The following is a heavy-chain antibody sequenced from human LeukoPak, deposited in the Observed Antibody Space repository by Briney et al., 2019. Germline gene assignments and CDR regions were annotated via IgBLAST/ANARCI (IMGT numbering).Heavy chain of an antibody. CDR3: GKTTVGYSSGRYPGWPVDY. D-gene: IGHD2-15*01. CDR1: GFTFNSYA. J-gene: IGHJ4*02. V-gene: IGHV3-23*01. Sequence: GGSLRLSCAASGFTFNSYAMYYVRQARGKGLEWISGIFGSGGSPHYADSVKGRFTISRDNFQNTVYLQLGSLRVEDTAVYYCGKTTVGYSSGRYPGWPVDYWGQGALVTVSS. CDR2: IFGSGGSP.